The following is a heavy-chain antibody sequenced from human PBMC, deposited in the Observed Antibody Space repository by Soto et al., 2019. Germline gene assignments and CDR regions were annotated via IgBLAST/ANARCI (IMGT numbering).Heavy chain of an antibody. CDR3: ARGVLYYGSGIVRALDI. V-gene: IGHV1-69*13. D-gene: IGHD3-10*01. CDR2: IIPIFGTA. CDR1: RYTFTSYG. Sequence: ASVKVSCKASRYTFTSYGISWVRQAPGQGLEWMGGIIPIFGTANYAQKFQGRVTITADESTSTAYMELSSLRSEDTAVYYCARGVLYYGSGIVRALDIWGQGTMVTVSS. J-gene: IGHJ3*02.